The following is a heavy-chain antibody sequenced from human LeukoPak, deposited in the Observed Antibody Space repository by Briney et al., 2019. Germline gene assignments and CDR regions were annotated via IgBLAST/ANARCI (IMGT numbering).Heavy chain of an antibody. CDR3: ARAAFGELLSNNWFDP. D-gene: IGHD3-10*01. V-gene: IGHV4-39*07. J-gene: IGHJ5*02. CDR2: IYYSGST. CDR1: GGSISSSSYY. Sequence: SETLSLTCTVSGGSISSSSYYWGWIRQPPGKGLEWIGSIYYSGSTYYNPSLKSRVTISVDTSKNQFSLKLSSVTAADTAMYYCARAAFGELLSNNWFDPWGQGTLVTVSS.